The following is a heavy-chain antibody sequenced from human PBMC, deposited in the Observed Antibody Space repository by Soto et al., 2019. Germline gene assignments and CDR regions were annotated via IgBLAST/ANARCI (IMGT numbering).Heavy chain of an antibody. CDR1: GFTFDDYA. V-gene: IGHV3-9*01. CDR3: AKDTYAGATTFDY. D-gene: IGHD1-26*01. CDR2: ISWNSGSI. J-gene: IGHJ4*02. Sequence: GGSLRLSCAASGFTFDDYAMHWVRQAPGKGLEWVSGISWNSGSIGYADSVKGRFTISRDNAKNSLYLQMNSLRAEDTALYYCAKDTYAGATTFDYWGQGALVTVSS.